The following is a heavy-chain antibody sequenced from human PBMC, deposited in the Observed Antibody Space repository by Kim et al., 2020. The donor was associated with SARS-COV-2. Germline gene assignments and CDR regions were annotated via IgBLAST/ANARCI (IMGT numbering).Heavy chain of an antibody. CDR1: GDSVSSDSAA. V-gene: IGHV6-1*01. J-gene: IGHJ6*02. CDR2: TYYRSKWYN. CDR3: ARGGIPVDRSYYYALDG. Sequence: SQTLSLTCAISGDSVSSDSAAWNWIRQSPSRGLEWLGRTYYRSKWYNDYAVSVRGRTTINPDTSKNQFSLQLNFVTPEDTAVYYCARGGIPVDRSYYYALDGWGQGTTVTVSS. D-gene: IGHD6-19*01.